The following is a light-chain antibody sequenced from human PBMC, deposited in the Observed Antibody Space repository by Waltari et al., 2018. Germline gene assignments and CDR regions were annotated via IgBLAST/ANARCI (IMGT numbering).Light chain of an antibody. CDR3: QQSFSSPWT. Sequence: DIQMTQSPSSLSASVGDTVTVTCRASQNIRTYLNWYQQKTAKAPKLLIYGASTLQRCVPSRFRGSASGTEFTLTVTNLQPDDFATYFCQQSFSSPWTFGQGTTVNI. CDR1: QNIRTY. CDR2: GAS. V-gene: IGKV1-39*01. J-gene: IGKJ1*01.